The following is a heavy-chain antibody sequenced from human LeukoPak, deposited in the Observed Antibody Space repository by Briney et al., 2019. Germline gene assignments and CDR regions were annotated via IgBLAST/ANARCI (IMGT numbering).Heavy chain of an antibody. J-gene: IGHJ3*02. CDR1: GFTFTSSA. CDR3: AAPYGPGAFDI. V-gene: IGHV1-58*01. CDR2: IVVGSGNT. Sequence: EASVKVSCKASGFTFTSSAVQWVRQARGQRLEWIGWIVVGSGNTNYAQKFQERVTIARDMSTSTVYMELSSLRSEDTAVYYCAAPYGPGAFDIWGQGTMVTVSS. D-gene: IGHD4-17*01.